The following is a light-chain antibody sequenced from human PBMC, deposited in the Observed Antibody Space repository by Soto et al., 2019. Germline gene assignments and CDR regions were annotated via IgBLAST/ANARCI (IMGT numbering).Light chain of an antibody. CDR1: QAIYSY. J-gene: IGKJ2*01. Sequence: DIQLTQSPFFLSASVGDRVTISCRASQAIYSYLAWYQQKPGKAPKLLIFGASKLQSGVPSRFSGSGSGTEFTLTISSLQPEDFATYYCQQYNSFLYTFGQGTKLEIK. V-gene: IGKV1-9*01. CDR3: QQYNSFLYT. CDR2: GAS.